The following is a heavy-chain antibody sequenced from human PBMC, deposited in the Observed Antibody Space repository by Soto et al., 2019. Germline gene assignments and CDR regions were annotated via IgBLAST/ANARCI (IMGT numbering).Heavy chain of an antibody. V-gene: IGHV4-59*01. D-gene: IGHD3-16*01. CDR3: ARAGGLTAGGYYCGMDV. CDR1: GGSISSYY. J-gene: IGHJ6*02. CDR2: VYSSRRT. Sequence: PSETLSLTCTVSGGSISSYYWSWIRQPPGKGLEWIGYVYSSRRTNYNPSLTSRVTISVDTSKNQFSLRLYSVTSADTAVYYCARAGGLTAGGYYCGMDVWGQGTTVTVSS.